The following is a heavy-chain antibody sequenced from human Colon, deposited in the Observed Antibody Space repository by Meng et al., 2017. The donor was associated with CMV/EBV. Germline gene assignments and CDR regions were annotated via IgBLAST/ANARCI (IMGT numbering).Heavy chain of an antibody. CDR2: IGIGDTVT. D-gene: IGHD4-17*01. Sequence: GESLKISCAASGFSLSSHDMNWVRQAPGEGLEWISYIGIGDTVTSYADSVKGRFTISRDNAKNSLYLHMNSLRPEDAAVYYCAKTTVTTSYYYYGMDVWGQGTTVTVSS. CDR3: AKTTVTTSYYYYGMDV. V-gene: IGHV3-48*01. J-gene: IGHJ6*02. CDR1: GFSLSSHD.